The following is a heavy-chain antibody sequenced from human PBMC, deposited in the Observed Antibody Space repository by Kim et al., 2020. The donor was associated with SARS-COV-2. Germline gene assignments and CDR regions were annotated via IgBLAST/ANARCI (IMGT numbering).Heavy chain of an antibody. Sequence: GGSLRLSCAASGFTFSSYGMHWVRQAPGKGLEWVAVISYDGSNKYYADSVKGRFTISRDNSKNTLYLQMNSLRAEDTAVYYCANWHWYFDLWGRGTLVTVSS. CDR1: GFTFSSYG. CDR2: ISYDGSNK. V-gene: IGHV3-30*18. J-gene: IGHJ2*01. CDR3: ANWHWYFDL.